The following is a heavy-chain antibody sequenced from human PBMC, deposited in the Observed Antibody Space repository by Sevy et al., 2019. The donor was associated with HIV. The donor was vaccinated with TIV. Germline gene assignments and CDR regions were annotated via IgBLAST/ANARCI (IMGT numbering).Heavy chain of an antibody. D-gene: IGHD3-16*01. CDR2: ISYDGRSK. V-gene: IGHV3-30*03. CDR1: GFTCSSYD. Sequence: GGSLRLSCAASGFTCSSYDMHWVRQAPGKGLEWVAVISYDGRSKHYADSVKGRFTISRDNAKSTLYLQMNSLRVEDMAFFYCAAVALTFGCDPYGNHHFMDVCGKGTTVTVSS. J-gene: IGHJ6*03. CDR3: AAVALTFGCDPYGNHHFMDV.